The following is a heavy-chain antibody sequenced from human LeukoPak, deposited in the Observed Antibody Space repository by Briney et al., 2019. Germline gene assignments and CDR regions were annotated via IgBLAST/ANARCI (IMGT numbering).Heavy chain of an antibody. CDR3: AKGVHYYDSSGSTFDI. J-gene: IGHJ3*02. CDR2: IWYDGSNK. Sequence: GGSLRLSCAASGFTFSSYGMHWVRQAPGKGLEWMAVIWYDGSNKYYADSVKGRSTISRDNSKNTLYLQMNSLRAEDTAVYYCAKGVHYYDSSGSTFDIWGQGTMVTVSS. D-gene: IGHD3-22*01. CDR1: GFTFSSYG. V-gene: IGHV3-33*06.